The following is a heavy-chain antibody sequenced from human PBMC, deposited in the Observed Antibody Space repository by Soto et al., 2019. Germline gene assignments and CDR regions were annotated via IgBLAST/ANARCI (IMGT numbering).Heavy chain of an antibody. Sequence: SETLSLTCTVSGGSISSYYWSWIRQPPGKGLEWIGYIYYSGSTNYNPSLKSRVTISVDTSKNQFSLKLSSVTAADTAVYYCAKGGTSQFDHWGQGTLVTVSS. V-gene: IGHV4-59*01. CDR2: IYYSGST. D-gene: IGHD2-2*01. J-gene: IGHJ5*02. CDR1: GGSISSYY. CDR3: AKGGTSQFDH.